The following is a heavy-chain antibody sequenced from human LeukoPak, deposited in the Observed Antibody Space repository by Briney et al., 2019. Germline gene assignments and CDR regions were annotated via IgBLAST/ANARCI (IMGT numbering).Heavy chain of an antibody. CDR3: ARDLSGTELGY. CDR1: GGSVSSGSYY. Sequence: SETLSLTCTVSGGSVSSGSYYWSWIRQPPGKGLEWIGYIYYSGSTNYNPSLKSRVTISVDTSKNQFSLKLSSVTAADTAVYYCARDLSGTELGYWGQGTLVTVSS. CDR2: IYYSGST. J-gene: IGHJ4*02. V-gene: IGHV4-61*01. D-gene: IGHD5-12*01.